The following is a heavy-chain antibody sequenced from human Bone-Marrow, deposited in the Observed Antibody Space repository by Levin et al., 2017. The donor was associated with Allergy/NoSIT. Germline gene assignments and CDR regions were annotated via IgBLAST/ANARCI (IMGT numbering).Heavy chain of an antibody. CDR2: IWFDGSNR. Sequence: GGSLRLSCAASGFSFSDYGMLWVRQAPGKGLEWVALIWFDGSNRYYADSVKGRFTISRDNSKKTLSLQLNSLRADDTAMYYCARSPGIATPGHSYYYSLDVWGQGTKVTVSS. CDR3: ARSPGIATPGHSYYYSLDV. D-gene: IGHD6-13*01. CDR1: GFSFSDYG. J-gene: IGHJ6*02. V-gene: IGHV3-33*01.